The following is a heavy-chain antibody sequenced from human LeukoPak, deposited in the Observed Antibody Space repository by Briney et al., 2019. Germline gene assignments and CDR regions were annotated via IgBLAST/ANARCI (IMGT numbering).Heavy chain of an antibody. CDR3: ARGLERLDSNNYLSFAFDI. CDR1: GYTFTSYG. CDR2: INTSGGHT. J-gene: IGHJ3*02. Sequence: ASVKVSRKASGYTFTSYGISWVRQAPGQGLEWMGIINTSGGHTNYAQKFQGRVSMTRDTSTGTLYMDLSSLRFEDTAVYYCARGLERLDSNNYLSFAFDIWGQGTMVTVS. V-gene: IGHV1-46*01. D-gene: IGHD4-11*01.